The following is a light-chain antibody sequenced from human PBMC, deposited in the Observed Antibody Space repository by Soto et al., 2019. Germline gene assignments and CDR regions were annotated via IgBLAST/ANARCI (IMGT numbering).Light chain of an antibody. CDR3: QQYHTFSWT. CDR2: KAS. V-gene: IGKV1-5*03. J-gene: IGKJ1*01. CDR1: QSVVRW. Sequence: DLQMTQSPSTLSASVGDRVTITCRASQSVVRWLAWYQQKPGKAPKPLIYKASSLESGVPSRFSGSGYGTEFTLTISRLQPDDFATYFCQQYHTFSWTFGQGTKAEIQ.